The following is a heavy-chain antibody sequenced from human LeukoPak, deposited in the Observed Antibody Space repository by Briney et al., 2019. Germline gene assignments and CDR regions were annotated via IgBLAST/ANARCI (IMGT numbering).Heavy chain of an antibody. Sequence: SETLSLTCAVYGGSFSGYYWSWIRQPPGKGLEWIGEINHSGSTNYNPSLKSRVTISVDTSKNQFSLKLSSVTAADTAVYYCARGVYDSSDYYLFIDYWGQGTLVTVSS. CDR3: ARGVYDSSDYYLFIDY. V-gene: IGHV4-34*01. CDR1: GGSFSGYY. CDR2: INHSGST. D-gene: IGHD3-22*01. J-gene: IGHJ4*02.